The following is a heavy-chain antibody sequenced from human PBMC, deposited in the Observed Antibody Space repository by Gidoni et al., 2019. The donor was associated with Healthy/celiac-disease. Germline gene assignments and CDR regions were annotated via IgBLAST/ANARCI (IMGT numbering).Heavy chain of an antibody. CDR3: AKGRSGDY. V-gene: IGHV3-30*18. J-gene: IGHJ4*02. D-gene: IGHD3-10*01. CDR1: GFTFSSYG. CDR2: ISYDGRNK. Sequence: QVQLVESGGGVVQPGRSLRLSCAASGFTFSSYGMHWVRQAPGKGLEWVAVISYDGRNKYYADSVKGRFNISRENSKNKLYLQMNSLRAEDTGGYYWAKGRSGDYWGQGTLVTVSS.